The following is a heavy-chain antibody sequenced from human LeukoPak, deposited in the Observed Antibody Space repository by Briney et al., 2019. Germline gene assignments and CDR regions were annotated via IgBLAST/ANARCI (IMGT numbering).Heavy chain of an antibody. V-gene: IGHV3-23*01. CDR2: ISGSGGST. J-gene: IGHJ6*04. D-gene: IGHD3-10*01. CDR1: GFTFSSYA. Sequence: GGSLRLSCAASGFTFSSYAMSWVRQAPGKGLEWGSAISGSGGSTYYADSVKGRFTISRDNSKNTLYLQMNSLRGGDTAVYYCAGSGSYYDYYYYGMDVWGKGTTVTVSS. CDR3: AGSGSYYDYYYYGMDV.